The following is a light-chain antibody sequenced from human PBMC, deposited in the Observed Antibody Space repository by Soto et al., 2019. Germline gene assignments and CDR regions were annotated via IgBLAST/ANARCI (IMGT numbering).Light chain of an antibody. CDR1: QTISSW. V-gene: IGKV1-5*03. Sequence: DIHMAHSSWTLVLSIVNRVTITCRASQTISSWLAWYQQKPGKAPKLLIYKASTLKSGAPSRFSGSGSGTEFTLTISSLQPDDFATYYCQHYNSYSEAFGQGTKVDI. CDR3: QHYNSYSEA. J-gene: IGKJ1*01. CDR2: KAS.